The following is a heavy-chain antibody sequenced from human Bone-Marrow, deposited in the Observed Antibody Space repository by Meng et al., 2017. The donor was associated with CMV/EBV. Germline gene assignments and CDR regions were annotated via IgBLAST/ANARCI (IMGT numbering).Heavy chain of an antibody. CDR1: GFTVSSNY. Sequence: GESLKISCAASGFTVSSNYMSWVRQAPGKGLEWVSVIYSGGSTYYADSVKGRFTISRDNSKNTLYLQMNSLRAEDTAVYYCARLIAALKRSMDVWGQGTTVTFSS. J-gene: IGHJ6*02. CDR3: ARLIAALKRSMDV. CDR2: IYSGGST. V-gene: IGHV3-53*01. D-gene: IGHD6-6*01.